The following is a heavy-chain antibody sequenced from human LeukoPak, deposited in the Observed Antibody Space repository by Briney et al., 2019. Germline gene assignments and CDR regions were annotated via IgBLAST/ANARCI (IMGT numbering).Heavy chain of an antibody. Sequence: GGSLRLSCAASGFTFSNYAMSWVRQAPGKGLEWVSSISSSSSYIYYADSVKGRFTISRDNAKNSLYLQMNSLRAEDTAVYYCARSPHYYDSSGYYPPYYFDYWGQGTLVTVSS. CDR1: GFTFSNYA. CDR2: ISSSSSYI. V-gene: IGHV3-21*01. J-gene: IGHJ4*02. D-gene: IGHD3-22*01. CDR3: ARSPHYYDSSGYYPPYYFDY.